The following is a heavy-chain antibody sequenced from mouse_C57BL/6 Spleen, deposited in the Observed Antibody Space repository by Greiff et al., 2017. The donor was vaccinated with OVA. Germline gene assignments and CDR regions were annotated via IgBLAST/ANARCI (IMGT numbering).Heavy chain of an antibody. CDR3: AREENWDDPWLAY. Sequence: QVLLQQSGPELVKPGASVKISCKASGYSFTSYYIHWVKQRPGQGLEWIGWIYPGSGNTKYNEKFKGKATMTADTSSSTAYMQLSSLTSEDSAVYYGAREENWDDPWLAYWGQGTLVTVSA. CDR2: IYPGSGNT. V-gene: IGHV1-66*01. CDR1: GYSFTSYY. D-gene: IGHD4-1*01. J-gene: IGHJ3*01.